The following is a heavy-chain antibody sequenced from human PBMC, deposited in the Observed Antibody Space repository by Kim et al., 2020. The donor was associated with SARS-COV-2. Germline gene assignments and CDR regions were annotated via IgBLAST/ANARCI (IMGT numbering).Heavy chain of an antibody. CDR2: ISSSSSYI. Sequence: GGSLRLSCAASGFTFSSYSMNWVRQAPGKGLEWVSSISSSSSYIYYADSVKGRFTISRDNAKNSLYLQMNSLRAEDTAVYYCARDDTYGSGPFDYWGQGTLVTVSS. CDR3: ARDDTYGSGPFDY. D-gene: IGHD3-10*01. J-gene: IGHJ4*02. CDR1: GFTFSSYS. V-gene: IGHV3-21*01.